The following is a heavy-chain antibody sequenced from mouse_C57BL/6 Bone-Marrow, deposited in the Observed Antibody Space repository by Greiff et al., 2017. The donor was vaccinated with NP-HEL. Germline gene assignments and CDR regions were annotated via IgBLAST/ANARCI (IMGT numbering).Heavy chain of an antibody. D-gene: IGHD1-1*01. CDR3: ARYYGSSYYFDY. CDR1: GYAFSSYW. V-gene: IGHV1-80*01. J-gene: IGHJ2*01. CDR2: IYPGDGDT. Sequence: QVQLQQSGAELVKPGASVKISCKASGYAFSSYWMNWVKQRPGKGLEWIGQIYPGDGDTNYNGKFKGKATLNADNSSSTAYMQLSSLTSEESAVYFCARYYGSSYYFDYWGQGTTLTVSS.